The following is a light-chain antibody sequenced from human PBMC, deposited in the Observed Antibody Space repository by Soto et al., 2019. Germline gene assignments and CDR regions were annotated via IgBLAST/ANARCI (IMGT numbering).Light chain of an antibody. CDR2: GTS. J-gene: IGKJ1*01. CDR1: QTVAYTS. V-gene: IGKV3-20*01. Sequence: EIVLTQSPGILPLSPGARATLSCRASQTVAYTSLAWYQQRPGQAPRLLIYGTSTRATGTPDRFIGSGSGTAFTLTISRLEPEDFAVYYCQQYVTTPRTFGQGTKVE. CDR3: QQYVTTPRT.